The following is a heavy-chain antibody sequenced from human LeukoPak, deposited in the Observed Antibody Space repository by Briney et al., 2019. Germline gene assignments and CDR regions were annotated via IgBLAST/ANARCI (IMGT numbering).Heavy chain of an antibody. J-gene: IGHJ4*02. D-gene: IGHD5-18*01. CDR1: GFTFSSYG. Sequence: HPGGSLRLSCAASGFTFSSYGMHWVRQALGKGLEWVAVIWYDGSNEYYADSVKGRFTISRDNSKNTLYLQMNSLRAEDTAVHYCARRGRQLEKTGPKSLSHLTRSYFDYWGQGTLVTVSS. CDR3: ARRGRQLEKTGPKSLSHLTRSYFDY. CDR2: IWYDGSNE. V-gene: IGHV3-33*01.